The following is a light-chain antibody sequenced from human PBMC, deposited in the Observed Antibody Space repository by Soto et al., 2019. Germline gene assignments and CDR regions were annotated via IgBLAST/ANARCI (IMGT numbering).Light chain of an antibody. CDR3: SSYAGSNNVYV. J-gene: IGLJ1*01. V-gene: IGLV2-8*01. Sequence: QSVLTQPPSASGSPGQSVTISCTGTSSDVGGYNYVSWYQQYPGKAPKLMIYEVSKRPSGVPDRFSGSKSGNTASLTVSGLRTEDEADYYCSSYAGSNNVYVFGTGTKVTVL. CDR1: SSDVGGYNY. CDR2: EVS.